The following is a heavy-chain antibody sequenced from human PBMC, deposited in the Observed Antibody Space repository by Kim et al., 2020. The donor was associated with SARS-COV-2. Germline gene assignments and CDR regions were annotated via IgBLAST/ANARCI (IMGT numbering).Heavy chain of an antibody. J-gene: IGHJ6*02. D-gene: IGHD2-2*03. CDR2: IYTSGST. CDR3: ARGWMLSTGDYYYYYGMDV. V-gene: IGHV4-4*07. Sequence: SETLSLTCTVSGGSISSYYWSWIRQPAGKGLEWIGRIYTSGSTNYNPSLKSRVTMSVDTSKNQFSLKLSSVTAADTAVYYCARGWMLSTGDYYYYYGMDVWGQGTTVTVSS. CDR1: GGSISSYY.